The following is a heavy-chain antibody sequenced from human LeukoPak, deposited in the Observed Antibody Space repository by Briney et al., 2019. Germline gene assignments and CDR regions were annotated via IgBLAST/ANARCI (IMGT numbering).Heavy chain of an antibody. D-gene: IGHD6-13*01. V-gene: IGHV3-48*03. CDR2: ISSSGSTI. Sequence: PGGSLLLSCAASGFTLSSYEMTSVRQAPGKGLEWVSYISSSGSTIYYADSVEGRFTISRDNANNSLYLQMNSLRAEDTAVYYCARREYSSSWYRQFDYWGQGTLVTVSS. CDR1: GFTLSSYE. CDR3: ARREYSSSWYRQFDY. J-gene: IGHJ4*02.